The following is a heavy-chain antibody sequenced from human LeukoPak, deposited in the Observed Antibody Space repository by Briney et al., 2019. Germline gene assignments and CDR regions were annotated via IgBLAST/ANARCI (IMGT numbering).Heavy chain of an antibody. CDR1: GFTFTSYG. Sequence: ASVKVSCKSSGFTFTSYGVNWVRQAPGQGLAWMGWISAYNGDTSSAQTLQGRITMTTDTSTSTAYMELRSLSSDDTAVYYCASRAGNSFHGFDVWGQGTMVTVSS. CDR2: ISAYNGDT. CDR3: ASRAGNSFHGFDV. V-gene: IGHV1-18*01. J-gene: IGHJ3*01. D-gene: IGHD4-23*01.